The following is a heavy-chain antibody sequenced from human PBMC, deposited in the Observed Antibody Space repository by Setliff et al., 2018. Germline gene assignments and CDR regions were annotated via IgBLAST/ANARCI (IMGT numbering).Heavy chain of an antibody. V-gene: IGHV3-7*01. CDR1: GFTFSTYW. CDR3: AREGLTGPVVISVAYYFDS. D-gene: IGHD2-21*01. Sequence: GGSLRLSCAASGFTFSTYWMSWVRQAPGKGLEWVANINQYGSEKYYADSVRGRLTVSRDESKNTVFLEMNSLRVDDTATYYCAREGLTGPVVISVAYYFDSWGQGAVVTVSS. CDR2: INQYGSEK. J-gene: IGHJ4*02.